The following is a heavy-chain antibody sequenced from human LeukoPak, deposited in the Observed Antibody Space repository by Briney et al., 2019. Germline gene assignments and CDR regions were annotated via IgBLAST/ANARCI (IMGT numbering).Heavy chain of an antibody. V-gene: IGHV3-23*01. D-gene: IGHD1-26*01. CDR2: ISGSGGST. CDR3: AKDREYSGSYRPGPTRYYYGMDV. J-gene: IGHJ6*02. Sequence: AGGSLRLSCAASGFTFSSYAMSWVRQAPGKGLEWVSAISGSGGSTYYADSVKGRFTISRDNSKNTLYLQMNGLRAEDTAVYYCAKDREYSGSYRPGPTRYYYGMDVWGQGTTVTVSS. CDR1: GFTFSSYA.